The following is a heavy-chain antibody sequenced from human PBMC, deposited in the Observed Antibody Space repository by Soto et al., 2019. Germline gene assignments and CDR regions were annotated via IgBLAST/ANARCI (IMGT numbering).Heavy chain of an antibody. V-gene: IGHV4-30-4*01. D-gene: IGHD3-3*01. CDR2: IYYTGTT. CDR3: AASTLQRNGYYLDY. J-gene: IGHJ4*02. CDR1: GGSINSGDYY. Sequence: QVQLQESGPGLVKPSQTLSLTCSVSGGSINSGDYYWSWIRQSAGNGLEWIGYIYYTGTTYYSPSLKSRLSISVDMSKNHLSLKVRSVTPADTAVYYCAASTLQRNGYYLDYWGQGSLVTVSS.